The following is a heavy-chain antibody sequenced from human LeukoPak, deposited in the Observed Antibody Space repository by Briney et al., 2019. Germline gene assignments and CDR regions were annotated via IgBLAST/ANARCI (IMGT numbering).Heavy chain of an antibody. Sequence: ASVKVSCKASGDIFTSYDINWVRQATGQGLEWLGWMNPNSGNTGYAQKFQGRVSMTRNTSISTAYMELSNLRSEDTAVYYCARVAGNCGGDCYRLLYWGQGTLVTVSS. V-gene: IGHV1-8*01. CDR3: ARVAGNCGGDCYRLLY. J-gene: IGHJ4*02. CDR1: GDIFTSYD. CDR2: MNPNSGNT. D-gene: IGHD2-21*01.